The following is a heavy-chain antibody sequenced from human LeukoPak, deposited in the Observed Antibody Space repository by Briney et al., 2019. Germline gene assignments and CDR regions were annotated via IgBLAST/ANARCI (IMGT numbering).Heavy chain of an antibody. CDR3: ARALGQIAAAGSLEGFYGMDV. D-gene: IGHD6-13*01. CDR1: GGSISSYY. Sequence: PSETLSLTCTVSGGSISSYYWSWIRQPAGKGLEWIGRTYTSGSTNYNPSLKSRVTMSVDTSKNQFSLKLSSVTAADTAVYYCARALGQIAAAGSLEGFYGMDVWGQGTTVTVSS. V-gene: IGHV4-4*07. CDR2: TYTSGST. J-gene: IGHJ6*02.